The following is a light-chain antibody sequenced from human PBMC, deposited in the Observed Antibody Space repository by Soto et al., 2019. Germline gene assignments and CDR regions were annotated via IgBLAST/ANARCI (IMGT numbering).Light chain of an antibody. CDR3: SSYAGSKNYVV. CDR2: EVT. Sequence: QSALTQPPSASGSPGQSVTISCTGTSSDVGGHNYVSWYQQQPGKAPRLMIYEVTKRPSGVPDRFSGSKSGNTASLTVSGLQAEDEAGYYCSSYAGSKNYVVFGGGTKLTVL. J-gene: IGLJ2*01. V-gene: IGLV2-8*01. CDR1: SSDVGGHNY.